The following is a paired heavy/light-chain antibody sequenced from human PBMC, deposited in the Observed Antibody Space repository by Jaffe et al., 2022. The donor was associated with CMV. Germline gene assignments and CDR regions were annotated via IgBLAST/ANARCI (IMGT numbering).Heavy chain of an antibody. CDR3: ARHPIVSWGNYDSSGSWFDP. CDR1: GGSISSSSYY. CDR2: IYYSGST. V-gene: IGHV4-39*01. D-gene: IGHD3-22*01. Sequence: QLQLQESGPGLVKPSETLSLTCTVSGGSISSSSYYWGWIRQPPGKGLEWIGSIYYSGSTYYNPSLKSRVTISVDTSKNQFSLKLSSVTAADTAVYYCARHPIVSWGNYDSSGSWFDPWGQGTLVTVSS. J-gene: IGHJ5*02.
Light chain of an antibody. CDR2: GAS. CDR1: QSVSSSY. V-gene: IGKV3-20*01. CDR3: QQYGSSPRTGYT. Sequence: EIVLTQSPGTLSLSPGERATLSCRASQSVSSSYLAWYQQKPGQAPRLLIYGASSRATGIPDRFSGSGSGTDFTLTISRLEPEDFAVYYCQQYGSSPRTGYTFGQGTKLEIK. J-gene: IGKJ2*01.